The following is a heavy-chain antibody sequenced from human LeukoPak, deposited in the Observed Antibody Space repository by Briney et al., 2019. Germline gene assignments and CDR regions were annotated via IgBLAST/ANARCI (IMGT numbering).Heavy chain of an antibody. D-gene: IGHD6-13*01. CDR2: ISYDGSNK. CDR3: ARPPGYSSS. J-gene: IGHJ4*02. Sequence: PGGSLRLSCAASGFTFSSYAMHWVRQAPGKGLEWVAVISYDGSNKYYADSVKGRLTISRDNSKNTLYLQMNSLRAEDTAVYYCARPPGYSSSWGQGTLVTVSS. V-gene: IGHV3-30-3*01. CDR1: GFTFSSYA.